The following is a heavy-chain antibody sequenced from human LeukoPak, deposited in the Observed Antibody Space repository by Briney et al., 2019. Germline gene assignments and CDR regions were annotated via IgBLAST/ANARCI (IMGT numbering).Heavy chain of an antibody. CDR3: ARVYDFAFDT. Sequence: PGGSLRLSCAASGFTFSSYAMHWVRQAPGKGLEWVAVISYDGSNKYYADSVKGRFTISRDNSKNTLYLQMNSLRAEDTAVYYCARVYDFAFDTWGQGTMVTVSS. J-gene: IGHJ3*02. CDR2: ISYDGSNK. CDR1: GFTFSSYA. V-gene: IGHV3-30*01. D-gene: IGHD3-16*01.